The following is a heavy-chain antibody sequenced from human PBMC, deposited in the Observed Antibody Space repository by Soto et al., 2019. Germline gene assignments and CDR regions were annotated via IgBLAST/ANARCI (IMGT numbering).Heavy chain of an antibody. V-gene: IGHV4-39*01. CDR3: ARHPSWGWINYFDY. CDR1: GGSITSSSYY. J-gene: IGHJ4*02. D-gene: IGHD3-16*01. Sequence: QLQLQESGPGLVKPSETLSLTCTVSGGSITSSSYYWGWIRQPPGKGLEWIGSIYYSGSTYYNPSLKSRVTISVDTSKNQFARKLSSVTAADTAVYYCARHPSWGWINYFDYWGQGTLVTVSS. CDR2: IYYSGST.